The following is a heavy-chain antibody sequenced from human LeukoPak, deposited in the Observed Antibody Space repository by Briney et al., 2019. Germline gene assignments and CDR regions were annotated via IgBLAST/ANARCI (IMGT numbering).Heavy chain of an antibody. V-gene: IGHV3-11*06. D-gene: IGHD5-12*01. CDR1: GFTFSDYY. CDR3: ARGTGYAVSDI. CDR2: INGSSSDT. J-gene: IGHJ3*02. Sequence: NAGGSLRLSCAASGFTFSDYYMTWIRQAPGRGLEWISYINGSSSDTKYADSVKGRFTISRDNAKNSLYLLMNSLRAEDTAVYYCARGTGYAVSDIWGQGTMVTVSS.